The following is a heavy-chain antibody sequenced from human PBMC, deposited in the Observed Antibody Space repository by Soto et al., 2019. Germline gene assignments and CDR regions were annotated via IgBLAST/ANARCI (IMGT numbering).Heavy chain of an antibody. CDR1: GFTLSNYG. J-gene: IGHJ5*02. D-gene: IGHD3-10*01. CDR2: IWYDGTTT. Sequence: QVQLVESGGGVVQPGRSLTLSCVASGFTLSNYGMHWVRQAPGKGLEWVAVIWYDGTTTYSADSVKGRFSISRDNSKNALFLQLSSLRAEDTAVYYCARNVGSSGSSRWFTTWGQGPLVTVSP. V-gene: IGHV3-33*01. CDR3: ARNVGSSGSSRWFTT.